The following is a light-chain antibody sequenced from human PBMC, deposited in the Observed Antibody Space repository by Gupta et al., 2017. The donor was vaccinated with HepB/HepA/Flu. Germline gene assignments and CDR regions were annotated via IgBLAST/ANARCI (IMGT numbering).Light chain of an antibody. Sequence: QSVLTQPPSASGPPGQRVTISCSESSSNLGSNTVNWYQQLPGTAPKLLIYSNNQRPSGVPDRFSGSKSGTSASLAISGLQAEDEADYYCAAWDDSRNGYVFGTGTKVTVL. CDR1: SSNLGSNT. CDR2: SNN. CDR3: AAWDDSRNGYV. J-gene: IGLJ1*01. V-gene: IGLV1-44*01.